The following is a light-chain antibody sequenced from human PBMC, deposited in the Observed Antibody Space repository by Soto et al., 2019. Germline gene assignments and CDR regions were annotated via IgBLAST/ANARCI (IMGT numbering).Light chain of an antibody. CDR1: QGISNY. V-gene: IGKV1-27*01. J-gene: IGKJ1*01. CDR2: AAS. Sequence: DIQMTQTPCCVSASLLDRVTITCRATQGISNYLAWYQQKPGKVPKLLIYAASTLQSGVPSRFSGSGSGTDFTLTISSLQPEDVATYYCQKYDSALGTFGQGTKVDIK. CDR3: QKYDSALGT.